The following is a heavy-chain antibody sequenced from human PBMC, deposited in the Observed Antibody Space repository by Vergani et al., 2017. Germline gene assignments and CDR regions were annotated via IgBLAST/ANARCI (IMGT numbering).Heavy chain of an antibody. J-gene: IGHJ3*02. CDR3: ARRKAFDI. V-gene: IGHV5-51*03. CDR2: IYPDDSDT. CDR1: GYNFTDFW. Sequence: EVQLEQSGAAVKKPGESLKISCKTSGYNFTDFWIGWVRQMPGKGLEWMGIIYPDDSDTLYSPSFQGRVTISADKSINTAYLRWNSLRDSDTAIYYCARRKAFDIWGQGTMVTVSS. D-gene: IGHD1-14*01.